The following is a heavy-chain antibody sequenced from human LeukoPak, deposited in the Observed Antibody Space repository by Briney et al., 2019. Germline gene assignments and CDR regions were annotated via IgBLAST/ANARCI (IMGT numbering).Heavy chain of an antibody. D-gene: IGHD5-18*01. CDR3: AKGRYSYGFDY. Sequence: PGRSLRLSCAASGFTFDDYAMRWVRHAPGKGLEWVSGISWNSGSIGYADSVKGRFTISRDNAKNSLYLQMNSLRAEDTALYYCAKGRYSYGFDYWGQGTLVTVSS. CDR1: GFTFDDYA. V-gene: IGHV3-9*01. CDR2: ISWNSGSI. J-gene: IGHJ4*02.